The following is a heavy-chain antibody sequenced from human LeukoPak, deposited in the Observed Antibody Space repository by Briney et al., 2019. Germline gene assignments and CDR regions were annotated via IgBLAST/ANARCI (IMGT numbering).Heavy chain of an antibody. V-gene: IGHV3-23*01. J-gene: IGHJ4*02. CDR1: GFTFSSYA. CDR2: ISGSGGST. D-gene: IGHD5-12*01. CDR3: AKATKSGYDFDLFDY. Sequence: GGSLRLSCAASGFTFSSYAMSWVRQAPGKGLEWVSAISGSGGSTYYADSVKGRFTISRDNSKNTLYLQMNSLRAEDTAVYYCAKATKSGYDFDLFDYWGQGTLVTVSS.